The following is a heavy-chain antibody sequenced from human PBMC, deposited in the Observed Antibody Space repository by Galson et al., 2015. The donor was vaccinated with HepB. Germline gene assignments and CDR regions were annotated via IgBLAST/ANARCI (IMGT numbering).Heavy chain of an antibody. J-gene: IGHJ4*01. CDR2: IYYSGDT. V-gene: IGHV4-39*01. CDR1: GDSIVTSSHY. D-gene: IGHD2-2*01. CDR3: ARPRYCSSATCTAAFDF. Sequence: SETLSLTCSVSGDSIVTSSHYWGWIRRPPGKGLEWIGRIYYSGDTFYNPSLQGRVTMSVDTSRNQFSLKLKSVTAADTAVYYCARPRYCSSATCTAAFDFWGHGSLVTVSS.